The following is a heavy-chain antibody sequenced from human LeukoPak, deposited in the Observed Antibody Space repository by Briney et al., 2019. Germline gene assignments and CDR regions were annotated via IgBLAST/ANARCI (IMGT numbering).Heavy chain of an antibody. CDR1: GGTFSSYA. D-gene: IGHD3-10*01. CDR3: AREARITMVRGDFDY. CDR2: INPNSGGT. V-gene: IGHV1-2*02. Sequence: ASVKVSCKASGGTFSSYAISWVRQAPGQGLEWMGWINPNSGGTNYAQKFQGRVTMTRDTSISTAYMELSRLRSDDTAVYYCAREARITMVRGDFDYWGQGTLVTVSS. J-gene: IGHJ4*02.